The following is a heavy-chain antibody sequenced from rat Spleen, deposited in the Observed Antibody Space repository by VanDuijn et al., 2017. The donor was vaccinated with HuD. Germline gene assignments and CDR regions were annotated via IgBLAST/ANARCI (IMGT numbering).Heavy chain of an antibody. V-gene: IGHV5-17*01. Sequence: EVRLVESGGGLVQPGRSLKLSCAASGFTFSDYSMAWVRQAPKKGPEWVATIIYDGSGTYYRDSVRGRFTISRDNAKSTLYLQMDSLRSEDTATYYCASNGGYWGQGVMVTVSS. D-gene: IGHD3-4*01. J-gene: IGHJ2*01. CDR1: GFTFSDYS. CDR3: ASNGGY. CDR2: IIYDGSGT.